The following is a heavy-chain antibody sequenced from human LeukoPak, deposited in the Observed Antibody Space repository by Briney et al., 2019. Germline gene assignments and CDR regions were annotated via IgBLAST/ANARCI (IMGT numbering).Heavy chain of an antibody. CDR1: GYTFTSYG. CDR3: ARVLNWVRPSVSDY. CDR2: ISAYNGNT. Sequence: ASVKVSCKASGYTFTSYGIIWVRLAPGQGLEWMGWISAYNGNTNYAQKLQGRVTMTTDTSTTTAYMELRSLRSDDTAVYYCARVLNWVRPSVSDYWGQGTLVTVSS. J-gene: IGHJ4*02. D-gene: IGHD7-27*01. V-gene: IGHV1-18*04.